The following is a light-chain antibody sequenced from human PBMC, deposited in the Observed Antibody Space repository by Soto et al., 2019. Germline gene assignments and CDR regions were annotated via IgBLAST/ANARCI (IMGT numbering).Light chain of an antibody. CDR3: QLYNNWPRGT. CDR1: QSVSRN. J-gene: IGKJ1*01. V-gene: IGKV3-15*01. CDR2: GAS. Sequence: EILLTQSPATLSVSPGDRATLSCRASQSVSRNFAWYQQKPGQAPRLLMYGASNRATGIPARFSGSGSGTEFTPTISSLQSEDFAVYYCQLYNNWPRGTFGQGTKVEIK.